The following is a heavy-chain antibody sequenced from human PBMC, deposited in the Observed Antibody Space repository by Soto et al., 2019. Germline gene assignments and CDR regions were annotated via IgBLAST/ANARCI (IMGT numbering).Heavy chain of an antibody. Sequence: QVQLVQSGAEVKKPGASVKVSCKASGYTLTSYDINWFRQATGQGLEWMGWMNPNSGNSGYAQKFQGRVTMTRKTSISTAYMELSSLRSEDTAVYYCARAIGARGGMDVWGQGTTVTVSS. CDR3: ARAIGARGGMDV. J-gene: IGHJ6*02. CDR2: MNPNSGNS. D-gene: IGHD3-10*01. CDR1: GYTLTSYD. V-gene: IGHV1-8*01.